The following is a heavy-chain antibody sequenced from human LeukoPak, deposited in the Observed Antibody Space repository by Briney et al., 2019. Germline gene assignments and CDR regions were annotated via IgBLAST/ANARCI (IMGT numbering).Heavy chain of an antibody. CDR1: GFSFGSYA. J-gene: IGHJ4*02. Sequence: HPGGSLRLSCAASGFSFGSYAMSWVRQAPGKGLEWVSYISSSGSTIYYADSVKGRFTISRDNAKNSLYLQMNSLRAEDTAVYYCARDSSGLENLIQEFDYWGQGTLVTVSS. CDR2: ISSSGSTI. V-gene: IGHV3-48*04. CDR3: ARDSSGLENLIQEFDY. D-gene: IGHD6-19*01.